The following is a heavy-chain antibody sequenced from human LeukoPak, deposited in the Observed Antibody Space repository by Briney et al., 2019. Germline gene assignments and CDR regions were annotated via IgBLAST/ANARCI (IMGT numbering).Heavy chain of an antibody. CDR3: ARGPGKYCSSTSCYMRRFDP. CDR2: INHSGST. Sequence: SETLSLTCAVYGGSFSGYYWSWIRQPPGKGLEWIGEINHSGSTNYNPSLKSRVTISVDTSKNQFSPKLSSVTAADTAVYYCARGPGKYCSSTSCYMRRFDPWGQGTLVTVSS. D-gene: IGHD2-2*01. J-gene: IGHJ5*02. V-gene: IGHV4-34*01. CDR1: GGSFSGYY.